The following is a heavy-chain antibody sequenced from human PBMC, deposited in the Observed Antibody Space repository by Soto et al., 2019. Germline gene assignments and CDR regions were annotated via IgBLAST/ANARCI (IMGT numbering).Heavy chain of an antibody. V-gene: IGHV1-69*06. CDR1: GGTFSSYA. CDR3: AREARGYSYGSDINYYYGMDV. CDR2: IIPIFGTA. Sequence: SVKVSCKASGGTFSSYAISWVRQAPGQGLEWMGGIIPIFGTANYAQKFQGRVTITADKSTSTAYMELSSLRSEDTAVYYCAREARGYSYGSDINYYYGMDVWGQGTTVTVSS. D-gene: IGHD5-18*01. J-gene: IGHJ6*02.